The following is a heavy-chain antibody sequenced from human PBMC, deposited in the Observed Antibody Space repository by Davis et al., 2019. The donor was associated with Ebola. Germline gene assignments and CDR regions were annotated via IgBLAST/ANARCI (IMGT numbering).Heavy chain of an antibody. CDR3: ARAPLKVGPRKVNWFDP. J-gene: IGHJ5*02. CDR2: INTNTGNP. D-gene: IGHD1-26*01. CDR1: GYTFINHA. Sequence: ASVKVSCKASGYTFINHAMNWVRQAPGQGLEWMGLINTNTGNPTYAQGFTGRFVFSLDTSVNTAYLQISGLKADDTAVYYCARAPLKVGPRKVNWFDPWGQGTLVTVSS. V-gene: IGHV7-4-1*02.